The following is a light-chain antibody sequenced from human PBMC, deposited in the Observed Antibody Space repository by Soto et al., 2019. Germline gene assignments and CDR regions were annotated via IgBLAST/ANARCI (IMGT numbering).Light chain of an antibody. CDR1: QSFSSY. V-gene: IGKV3-11*01. Sequence: VLTQSPATLSLSPGEIATRSCGASQSFSSYLAWYQQKPGQAPRLLIYDASNRATGIPARFSGSGSGTDFTLTISCLEPEDFAVYYCQQYNSWPLTFGGGTKVAI. CDR2: DAS. CDR3: QQYNSWPLT. J-gene: IGKJ4*01.